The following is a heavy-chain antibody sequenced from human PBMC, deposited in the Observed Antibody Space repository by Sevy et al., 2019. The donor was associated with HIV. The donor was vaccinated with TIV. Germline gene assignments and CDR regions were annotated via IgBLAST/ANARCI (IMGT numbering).Heavy chain of an antibody. CDR2: ISSSSSYI. V-gene: IGHV3-21*01. Sequence: GGSLRLSCAASGFTFTRHSMNWVRRAPGKGLEWVSYISSSSSYIDYANSVKGRFTISRDNAKNSVYLQMNSLRAEDTAVYYSARVPNYGDYGIDYWGQGTLVTVSS. D-gene: IGHD4-17*01. CDR3: ARVPNYGDYGIDY. CDR1: GFTFTRHS. J-gene: IGHJ4*02.